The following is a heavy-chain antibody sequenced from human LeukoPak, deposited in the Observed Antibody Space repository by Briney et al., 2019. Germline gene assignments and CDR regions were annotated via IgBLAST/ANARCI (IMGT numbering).Heavy chain of an antibody. CDR3: ARDKGAAAGHDY. V-gene: IGHV4-4*07. J-gene: IGHJ4*02. CDR1: GGSINSNY. Sequence: SETLSLTCTVSGGSINSNYWSWIRQPAGKGPEWIGRIYASGSTNYNPSLKSRVTMSVDTSKNQFSLKLSSVTAADTAVYYCARDKGAAAGHDYWGQGTLVTVSS. D-gene: IGHD6-13*01. CDR2: IYASGST.